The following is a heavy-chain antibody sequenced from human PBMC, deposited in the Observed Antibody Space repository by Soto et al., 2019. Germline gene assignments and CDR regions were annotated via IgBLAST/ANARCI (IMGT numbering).Heavy chain of an antibody. Sequence: SGPTLVNPTQTLTLTCTFSGFSLSTSGVGVGWIRQPPGKALEWLALIYWDDDKRYSPSLKSRLTITKDTSKNQVVLTMTNMDPVDTATYYCAHTDFLWFGEFLSWFDPWGQGTLVTVSS. CDR2: IYWDDDK. CDR1: GFSLSTSGVG. CDR3: AHTDFLWFGEFLSWFDP. J-gene: IGHJ5*01. V-gene: IGHV2-5*02. D-gene: IGHD3-10*01.